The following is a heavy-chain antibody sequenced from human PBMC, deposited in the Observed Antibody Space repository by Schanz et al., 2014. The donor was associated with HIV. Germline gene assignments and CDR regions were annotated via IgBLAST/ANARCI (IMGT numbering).Heavy chain of an antibody. CDR1: GFPFSSSV. Sequence: EVQILESGGGLVQPGGSLRLSCVVSGFPFSSSVMSWVRQAPGKGLEWVSSISGSGGTTDYADSVKGRFTISRANSKNTLYLQMNSLRAEDTAVYYCARGGLRWHPEWLDYWGQGTLVTVSS. J-gene: IGHJ4*02. CDR2: ISGSGGTT. CDR3: ARGGLRWHPEWLDY. V-gene: IGHV3-23*01. D-gene: IGHD4-17*01.